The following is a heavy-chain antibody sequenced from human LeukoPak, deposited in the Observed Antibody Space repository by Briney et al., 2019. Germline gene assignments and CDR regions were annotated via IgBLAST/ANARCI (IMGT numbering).Heavy chain of an antibody. J-gene: IGHJ4*02. CDR1: GIFFSNFW. Sequence: GGSLRLSCAASGIFFSNFWMSWVRQAPGRGLEWVAHIKEDGSEKYHADSVKGRFTISRDNAKNSLYLQMNSLRAEDTAVYYCVPGGHWGQGTLVTVSS. D-gene: IGHD3-10*01. CDR3: VPGGH. V-gene: IGHV3-7*02. CDR2: IKEDGSEK.